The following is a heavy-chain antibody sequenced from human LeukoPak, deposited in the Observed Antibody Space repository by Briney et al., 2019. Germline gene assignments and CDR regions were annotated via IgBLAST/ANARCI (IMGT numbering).Heavy chain of an antibody. V-gene: IGHV1-18*01. Sequence: GASVKVSCKASGYTFTSYGISWVRQAPGQGLERMGWISAYNGNTNYAQKLQGRVTMTTDTSTSTAYMELRSLRSDDTAVYYCARDYYDDYGDHSGYWGQGTLVTVSS. CDR3: ARDYYDDYGDHSGY. D-gene: IGHD4-17*01. CDR2: ISAYNGNT. CDR1: GYTFTSYG. J-gene: IGHJ4*02.